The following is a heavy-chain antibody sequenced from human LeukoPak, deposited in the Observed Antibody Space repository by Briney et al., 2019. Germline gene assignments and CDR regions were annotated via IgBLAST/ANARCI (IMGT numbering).Heavy chain of an antibody. J-gene: IGHJ3*02. CDR1: GFSVSSNF. D-gene: IGHD7-27*01. V-gene: IGHV3-53*01. CDR3: ARVRSGDYLDAFDI. CDR2: IYSAGNT. Sequence: GGSLRLSCAASGFSVSSNFMSWVRQAPGKGLEWVSVIYSAGNTYYADSVKGRFTISRDNSKNTLYLQMNSLTAEDTALYYCARVRSGDYLDAFDIWGHGTMVFVSS.